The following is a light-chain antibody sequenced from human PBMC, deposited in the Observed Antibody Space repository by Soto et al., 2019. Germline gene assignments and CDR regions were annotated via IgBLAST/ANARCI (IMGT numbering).Light chain of an antibody. CDR3: SAYTHSNAVI. CDR2: EVI. V-gene: IGLV2-14*03. CDR1: SSDVAAYNF. Sequence: QSALTQPASVSGSPGQSITISCTGTSSDVAAYNFVSWYQQHPAEVPKLMIYEVIKRPSGISDRFSGSKSGNTASLTISGQQAEDEADYYCSAYTHSNAVIFGGGTKLTVL. J-gene: IGLJ2*01.